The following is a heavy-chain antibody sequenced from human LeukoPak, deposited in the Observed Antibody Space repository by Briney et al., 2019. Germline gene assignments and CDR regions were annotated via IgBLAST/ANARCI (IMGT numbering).Heavy chain of an antibody. D-gene: IGHD1-26*01. CDR2: INWNGGST. Sequence: GGSLRLSCASSGFTFDDYGMSWVRQAPGKGLEWVSGINWNGGSTGYADSVKGRFTISRDNAKNSLYLQMNSLRVEDTALYYCARGLFSGSPGFSYYFDYWGQGTLVTVSS. V-gene: IGHV3-20*04. J-gene: IGHJ4*02. CDR3: ARGLFSGSPGFSYYFDY. CDR1: GFTFDDYG.